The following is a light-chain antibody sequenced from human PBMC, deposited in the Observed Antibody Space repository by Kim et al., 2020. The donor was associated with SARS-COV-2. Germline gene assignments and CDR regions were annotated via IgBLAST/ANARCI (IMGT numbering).Light chain of an antibody. CDR3: QAWNSSTWV. CDR1: KLGDKY. V-gene: IGLV3-1*01. CDR2: QNS. Sequence: VSPGQTARIRCAGDKLGDKYACWYRRKQGKSPVLVIYQNSKRHSGIPERFSGSNSGNTATLTFSGTQAMGEADYYCQAWNSSTWVFGGGPRLTVL. J-gene: IGLJ3*02.